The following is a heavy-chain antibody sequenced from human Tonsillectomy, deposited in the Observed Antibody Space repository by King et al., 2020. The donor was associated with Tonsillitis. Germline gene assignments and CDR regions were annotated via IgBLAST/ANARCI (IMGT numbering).Heavy chain of an antibody. Sequence: VQLVESGGGLVQIGGSLRLSCAASGFTFSSYAMSWVRQAPGKGLEWVSSISGSGGSTYSADSVKGRFTISRDNSKNTLYLQMYSLRAEDTAVYYCAKDKVATMPRDAFDLWGQGTMVTVSS. CDR2: ISGSGGST. D-gene: IGHD5-12*01. V-gene: IGHV3-23*04. J-gene: IGHJ3*01. CDR3: AKDKVATMPRDAFDL. CDR1: GFTFSSYA.